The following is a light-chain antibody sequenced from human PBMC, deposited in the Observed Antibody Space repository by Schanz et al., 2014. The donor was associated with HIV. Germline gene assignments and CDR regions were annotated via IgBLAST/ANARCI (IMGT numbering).Light chain of an antibody. V-gene: IGLV1-44*01. CDR1: SSNIATNA. CDR2: ATY. CDR3: AAWDDSLNVWV. J-gene: IGLJ3*02. Sequence: QSVLTQPPSASGTPGQRVTLSCSASSSNIATNAVNWYQQFPGTAPKLLIYATYNRPSGVPDRFSGSNSGTSASLAISGLQSEDEADYYCAAWDDSLNVWVFGGGTKVTVL.